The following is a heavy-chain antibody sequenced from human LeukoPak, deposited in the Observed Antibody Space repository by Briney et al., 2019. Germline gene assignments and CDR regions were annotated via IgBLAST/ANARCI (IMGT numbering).Heavy chain of an antibody. CDR3: VRLDSSGWYYFDY. CDR2: IYPSDSDI. CDR1: GYSFTTYW. D-gene: IGHD6-19*01. J-gene: IGHJ4*02. Sequence: PGESLKISCKGSGYSFTTYWIGWVRQMPGKGLESMGIIYPSDSDIKYIPSFQGQVTISADKSISTAYLRWSSLKTSDTAMYYCVRLDSSGWYYFDYWGQGTLVTVSS. V-gene: IGHV5-51*01.